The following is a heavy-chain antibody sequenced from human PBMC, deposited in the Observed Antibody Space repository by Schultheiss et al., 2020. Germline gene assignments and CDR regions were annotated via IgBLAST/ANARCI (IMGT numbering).Heavy chain of an antibody. CDR2: IIPIFGTA. J-gene: IGHJ6*02. CDR1: GYTLIELT. CDR3: ARPRKQLRPEGDGMDV. Sequence: SVKVSCKVPGYTLIELTIQWVRRAPGQGLEWMGGIIPIFGTANYAQKFQGRVTITADESTSTAYMELSSLRSEDTAVYYCARPRKQLRPEGDGMDVWGQGTTVTVSS. V-gene: IGHV1-69*13. D-gene: IGHD5-24*01.